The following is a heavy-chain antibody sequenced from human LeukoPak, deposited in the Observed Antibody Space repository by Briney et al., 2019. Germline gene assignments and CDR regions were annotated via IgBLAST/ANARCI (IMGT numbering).Heavy chain of an antibody. CDR3: ARGRSGWSFEFDF. CDR2: FYHNGKT. CDR1: GGSMSSYY. D-gene: IGHD6-13*01. J-gene: IGHJ4*02. Sequence: SETLSLTCTVSGGSMSSYYWSWIRQPPGKGLEWLGYFYHNGKTNYNPSLKSRVTISVDTSKKHFSLQLASVTAAATAVYYCARGRSGWSFEFDFWGQGILVTVSS. V-gene: IGHV4-59*01.